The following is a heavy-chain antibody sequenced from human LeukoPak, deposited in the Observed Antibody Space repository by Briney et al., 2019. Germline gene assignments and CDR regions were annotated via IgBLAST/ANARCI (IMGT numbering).Heavy chain of an antibody. D-gene: IGHD5-18*01. Sequence: GGSLRLSCAASGFTFSTYWMSWVRQAPGKGLEWVANIKQDGSEKYYVDSVKGRFTISRDNAKNSLYLRMNSLRAEDTAVYYCATTGYSYGYDIDYWGQGTLVTVSS. J-gene: IGHJ4*02. CDR3: ATTGYSYGYDIDY. CDR1: GFTFSTYW. V-gene: IGHV3-7*01. CDR2: IKQDGSEK.